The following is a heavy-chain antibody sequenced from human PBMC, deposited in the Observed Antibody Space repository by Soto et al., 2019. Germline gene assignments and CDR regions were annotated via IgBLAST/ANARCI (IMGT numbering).Heavy chain of an antibody. D-gene: IGHD3-22*01. CDR2: ISAYNGNT. CDR3: ARDGDDYYDSSGRIDD. Sequence: ASVKVSCKASGYTFTSYGISWVRQAPGQGLEWMGWISAYNGNTNYAQKLQGRVTITTDESTSTAYMELRSLRSDDTAVYYCARDGDDYYDSSGRIDDSGQGTRVTVAS. V-gene: IGHV1-18*01. J-gene: IGHJ4*02. CDR1: GYTFTSYG.